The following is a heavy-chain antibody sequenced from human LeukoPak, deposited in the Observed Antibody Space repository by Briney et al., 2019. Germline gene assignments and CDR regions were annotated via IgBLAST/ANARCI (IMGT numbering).Heavy chain of an antibody. CDR2: INPNSGGT. V-gene: IGHV1-2*06. D-gene: IGHD2/OR15-2a*01. CDR1: GYTFTGYY. J-gene: IGHJ3*02. CDR3: ARDLYDLAAFDI. Sequence: GASVKVSCKAFGYTFTGYYMHWVRQAPGQGLEWMGRINPNSGGTNYAQKFQGRVTMTRDTSISTAYMELSRLRSDDTAVYYCARDLYDLAAFDIWGQGTMVTVSS.